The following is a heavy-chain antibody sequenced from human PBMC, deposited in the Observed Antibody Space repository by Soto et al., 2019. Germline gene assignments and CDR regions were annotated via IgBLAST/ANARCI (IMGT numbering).Heavy chain of an antibody. V-gene: IGHV3-7*01. CDR3: ARASRYSGYDGLGGYYYYYMDV. CDR2: IKQDGSEK. Sequence: GGSLRLSCAASGFTFSSYWMSWVRQAPGKGLEWVANIKQDGSEKYYVDSVKGRFTISRDNAKNSLYLQMNSLRAEDTAVYYCARASRYSGYDGLGGYYYYYMDVWGKGTTVTVSS. CDR1: GFTFSSYW. J-gene: IGHJ6*03. D-gene: IGHD5-12*01.